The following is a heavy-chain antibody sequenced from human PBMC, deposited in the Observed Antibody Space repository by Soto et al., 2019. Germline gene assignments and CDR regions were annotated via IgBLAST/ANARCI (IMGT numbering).Heavy chain of an antibody. CDR1: GGTFSSYA. V-gene: IGHV1-69*13. Sequence: GASVKVSCKASGGTFSSYAISWVRQAPGQGLEWMGGIIPIFGTANYAQKFQGRVTITADESTSTAYMELSSLRSEDTAVYYCARDQTITIFGVVIRHTHYYYYGRDVWGQGTTVTVSS. J-gene: IGHJ6*02. CDR2: IIPIFGTA. CDR3: ARDQTITIFGVVIRHTHYYYYGRDV. D-gene: IGHD3-3*01.